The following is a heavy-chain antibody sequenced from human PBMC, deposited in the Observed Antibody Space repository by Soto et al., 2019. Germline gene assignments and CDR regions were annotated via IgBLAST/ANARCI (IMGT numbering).Heavy chain of an antibody. V-gene: IGHV1-46*01. J-gene: IGHJ4*02. Sequence: QVRLVQSGAEVKKPGASVKVSCKASGYTFTNYYIHWVRQAPGQGLEWMGIINPGGGSPNYAQKFQVRITMTRDTATHTVYMGVSSLRSEDTAVFYCARGGPEMATIGSFDYWGQGTVVTVPS. D-gene: IGHD5-12*01. CDR3: ARGGPEMATIGSFDY. CDR1: GYTFTNYY. CDR2: INPGGGSP.